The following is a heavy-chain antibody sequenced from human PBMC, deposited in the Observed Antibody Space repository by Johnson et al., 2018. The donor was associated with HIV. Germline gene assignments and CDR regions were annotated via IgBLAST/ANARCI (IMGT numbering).Heavy chain of an antibody. V-gene: IGHV3-33*08. CDR1: GFTFSSYG. CDR3: ARGVGGRTADAFDI. Sequence: QVLLVESGGGVVQTGRSLRLSCAASGFTFSSYGMHWVRQAPGKGLEWVAVIWYDGRNKYYADSVKGRFTISRDNSKNTLYLQMNSLRAEDTAVYYCARGVGGRTADAFDIWGQGTMVTVSS. D-gene: IGHD3-16*01. CDR2: IWYDGRNK. J-gene: IGHJ3*02.